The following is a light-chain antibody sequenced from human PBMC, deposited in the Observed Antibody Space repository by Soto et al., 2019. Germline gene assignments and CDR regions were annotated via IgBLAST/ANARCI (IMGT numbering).Light chain of an antibody. J-gene: IGLJ2*01. CDR3: SSYAGINNLV. V-gene: IGLV2-8*01. Sequence: QSALTQPPSASGSPGQSVTISCTGTSSDIGGYKYVSWYQQHPGKAPKLLIYEVSKRPSGVPDRFSGSKSGKTASLTVSGLQAEDEADYYCSSYAGINNLVFGGGTKLTVL. CDR1: SSDIGGYKY. CDR2: EVS.